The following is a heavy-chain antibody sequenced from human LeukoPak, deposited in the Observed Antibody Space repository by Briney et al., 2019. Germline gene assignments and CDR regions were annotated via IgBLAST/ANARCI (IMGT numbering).Heavy chain of an antibody. J-gene: IGHJ3*01. Sequence: SVKVSCKASAGMFNTYAISWVRQAPGHGLEWMGRITPLSATPSQSQWIQGRVTITADISTNTVYLDLSSLRSEDTALYFCAGDPPGTPVGFDVWGQGTMVIVSS. D-gene: IGHD3-10*01. CDR1: AGMFNTYA. V-gene: IGHV1-69*06. CDR3: AGDPPGTPVGFDV. CDR2: ITPLSATP.